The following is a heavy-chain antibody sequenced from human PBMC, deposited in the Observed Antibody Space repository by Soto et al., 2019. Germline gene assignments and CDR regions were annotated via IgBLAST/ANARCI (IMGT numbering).Heavy chain of an antibody. CDR3: AIDPKGVIATSDYYYYYGMDV. CDR2: ISYDGSNK. CDR1: GFTFSSYG. D-gene: IGHD3-10*01. J-gene: IGHJ6*02. Sequence: PGGSLRLSCAASGFTFSSYGMHWVRQAPGKGLEWVAVISYDGSNKYYADSVKGRFTISRDNSKNTLYLQMNSLRAEDTAVYYCAIDPKGVIATSDYYYYYGMDVWGQGTTVTVSS. V-gene: IGHV3-30*03.